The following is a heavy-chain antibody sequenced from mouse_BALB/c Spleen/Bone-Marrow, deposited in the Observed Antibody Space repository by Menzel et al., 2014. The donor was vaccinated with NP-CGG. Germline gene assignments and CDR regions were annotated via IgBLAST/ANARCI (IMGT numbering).Heavy chain of an antibody. V-gene: IGHV3-2*02. D-gene: IGHD3-3*01. Sequence: VQLQQSGPGLVKPSQSLSLTCTVTGYSITSDYVWNWIRQFSGNKLEWMGYISYSCSTSYNPSLRSRISITRDTSKNQFFLQLNSVTTEDTATYYCARGTGFDYWGQGTALTVSS. CDR3: ARGTGFDY. CDR2: ISYSCST. J-gene: IGHJ2*01. CDR1: GYSITSDYV.